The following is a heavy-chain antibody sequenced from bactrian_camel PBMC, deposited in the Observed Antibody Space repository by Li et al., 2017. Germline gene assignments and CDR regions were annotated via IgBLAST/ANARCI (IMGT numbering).Heavy chain of an antibody. CDR3: ATDAVPINRVRIAAAITGLGV. V-gene: IGHV3S53*01. Sequence: HVQLVESGGGSVQAGGSLRLSCADSVYLHRTKLMGWLRQAPGEERMGVASIGNDGSINYAESVKGRFTISKDDAKNILYLQMNNLQPEDTAMYYCATDAVPINRVRIAAAITGLGVRGQGSQVTVS. D-gene: IGHD1*01. CDR1: VYLHRTKL. J-gene: IGHJ4*01. CDR2: IGNDGSI.